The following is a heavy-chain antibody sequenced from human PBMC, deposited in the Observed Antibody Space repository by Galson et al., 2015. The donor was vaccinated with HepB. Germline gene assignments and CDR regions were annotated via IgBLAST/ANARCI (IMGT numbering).Heavy chain of an antibody. CDR1: GGSFSGYY. CDR3: ARTGDTYYFDY. V-gene: IGHV4-34*01. J-gene: IGHJ4*02. Sequence: ETLSLTCAVYGGSFSGYYWSWIRQPPGKGLEWIGEINHSGSPNYNPSLKSRVTISVDTSKNQFALKLTSGTAADTARDYCARTGDTYYFDYWGQGTLVTVSS. D-gene: IGHD3-16*01. CDR2: INHSGSP.